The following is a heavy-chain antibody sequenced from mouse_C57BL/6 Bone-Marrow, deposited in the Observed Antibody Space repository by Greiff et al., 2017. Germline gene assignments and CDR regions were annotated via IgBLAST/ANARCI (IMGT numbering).Heavy chain of an antibody. Sequence: VQLKESGGGLVKPGGSLKLSCAASGFTFSSYTMSWVRQTPEKRLQWVAAISGGGGNTYYPDSVKGRFTISRANDKNILYLQMSSLRSEDTALYYCARQVTTVLATKYFDVWGTGTTVTVSS. CDR3: ARQVTTVLATKYFDV. CDR1: GFTFSSYT. J-gene: IGHJ1*03. V-gene: IGHV5-9*01. D-gene: IGHD1-1*01. CDR2: ISGGGGNT.